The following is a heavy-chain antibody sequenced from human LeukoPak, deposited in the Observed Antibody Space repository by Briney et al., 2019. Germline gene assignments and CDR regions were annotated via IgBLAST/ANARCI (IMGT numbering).Heavy chain of an antibody. V-gene: IGHV7-4-1*02. J-gene: IGHJ5*02. CDR1: GYTFTSYY. CDR3: ARELMVYATTPNWFDP. Sequence: GASVKVSCKASGYTFTSYYMHWVRQAPGQGLEWMGWINTNTGNPTYAQGFTGRFVFSLDTSVSTAYLQISSLKAEDTAVYYCARELMVYATTPNWFDPWGQGTLVTVSS. D-gene: IGHD2-8*01. CDR2: INTNTGNP.